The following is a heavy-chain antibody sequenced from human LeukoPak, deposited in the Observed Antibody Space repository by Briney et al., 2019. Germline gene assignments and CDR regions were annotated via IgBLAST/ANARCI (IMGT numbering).Heavy chain of an antibody. CDR3: ARDIVEMATIGID. V-gene: IGHV1-18*04. CDR2: INPNNGNT. Sequence: GASVKVSCKASGYTFTGYYMHWVRQAPGQGLEWMGWINPNNGNTNYAQKLQGRVTMTTDTSTSTAYMELRSLRSDDTAVYYCARDIVEMATIGIDWGQGTLVTVSS. D-gene: IGHD5-24*01. J-gene: IGHJ4*02. CDR1: GYTFTGYY.